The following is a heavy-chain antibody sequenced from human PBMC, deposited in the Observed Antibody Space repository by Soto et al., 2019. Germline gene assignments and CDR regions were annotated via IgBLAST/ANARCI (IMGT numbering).Heavy chain of an antibody. CDR1: GYTFTNYG. CDR3: ARVRFGDPFDF. Sequence: QVQLVQSGAEVKRPGTSVKVSCKVSGYTFTNYGINWVRQAPGQGLEWVGWFNPANRNTNYAQKFQDRVSMTTDTSTNTAYMEWRGLRSDDTAVYYCARVRFGDPFDFWGQGTLVTVSS. J-gene: IGHJ4*02. CDR2: FNPANRNT. D-gene: IGHD2-21*02. V-gene: IGHV1-18*01.